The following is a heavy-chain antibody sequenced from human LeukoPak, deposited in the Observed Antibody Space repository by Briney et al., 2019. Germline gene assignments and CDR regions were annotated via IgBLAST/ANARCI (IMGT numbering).Heavy chain of an antibody. V-gene: IGHV1-69*01. Sequence: GASVKVSCKASGGTLRSYAFSWVRQAPGQGLEWMGGITPILGTTHHALRFQGRVTITAGESTNTVYMELSRLRSDDTAMYFCAREDSKRDLVGATFYDSWGQGTLVTVTS. J-gene: IGHJ4*02. CDR2: ITPILGTT. D-gene: IGHD1-26*01. CDR3: AREDSKRDLVGATFYDS. CDR1: GGTLRSYA.